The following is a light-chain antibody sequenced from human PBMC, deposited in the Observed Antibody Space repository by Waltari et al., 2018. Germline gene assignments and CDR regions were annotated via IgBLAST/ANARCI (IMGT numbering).Light chain of an antibody. CDR3: RDYGRSPFT. CDR2: EAS. J-gene: IGKJ5*01. Sequence: EIVLTQSPGTLSLSPGERATLSCRASQSVSSNYLAWYQHKPGQGPRLLIYEASSRTTGIPDRFSGSGSGTDFTLTISRLEPEDFAVYYCRDYGRSPFTFGQGTRLEIK. V-gene: IGKV3-20*01. CDR1: QSVSSNY.